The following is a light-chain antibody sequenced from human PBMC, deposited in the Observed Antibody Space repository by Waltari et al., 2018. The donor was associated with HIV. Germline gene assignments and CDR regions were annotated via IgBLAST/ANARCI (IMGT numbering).Light chain of an antibody. CDR3: QAWDSSTVV. J-gene: IGLJ2*01. Sequence: SYELPQPPSVSVSPGQTASITCPAAQLGAKYACWYQQQLGQSPVLVIYQDSKRPSGIPERFSGSNSGNTATLTISGTQAMDEADYYCQAWDSSTVVFGGGTKLTVL. V-gene: IGLV3-1*01. CDR2: QDS. CDR1: QLGAKY.